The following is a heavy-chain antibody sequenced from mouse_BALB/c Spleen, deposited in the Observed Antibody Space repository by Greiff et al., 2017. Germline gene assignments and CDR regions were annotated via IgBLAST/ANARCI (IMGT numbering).Heavy chain of an antibody. V-gene: IGHV14-1*02. Sequence: VQLKESGAELVRPGALVKLSCKASGFNIKDYYMHWVKQRPEQGLEWIGWIDPENGNTIYDPKFQGKASITADTSSNTAYLQLSSLTSEDTAVYYCARQLGRRAAYWGQGTLVTVSA. CDR1: GFNIKDYY. D-gene: IGHD3-1*01. CDR3: ARQLGRRAAY. CDR2: IDPENGNT. J-gene: IGHJ3*01.